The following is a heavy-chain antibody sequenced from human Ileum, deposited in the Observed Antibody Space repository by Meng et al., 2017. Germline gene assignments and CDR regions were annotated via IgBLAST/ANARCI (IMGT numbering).Heavy chain of an antibody. Sequence: LHVQSSCPLLLHPSESLSLTCIDSGGSIRSTTTVYSWGWIRHPPWKVLDLIESIYSTGTTYYNPSLASRVTISRDTSNNQFSLKLTSVTAADTAVDYCARHPTGYPNWFDPWGQGTLVTVSS. D-gene: IGHD3-9*01. V-gene: IGHV4-39*07. CDR3: ARHPTGYPNWFDP. J-gene: IGHJ5*02. CDR2: IYSTGTT. CDR1: GGSIRSTTTVYS.